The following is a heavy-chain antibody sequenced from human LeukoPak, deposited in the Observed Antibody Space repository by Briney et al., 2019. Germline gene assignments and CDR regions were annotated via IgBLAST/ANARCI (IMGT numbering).Heavy chain of an antibody. CDR3: ARDFVPLSRYFDWVVAFDI. Sequence: SETLSLTCTVSGGSISSYYWSWIRQPAGKGLEWIGRIYTIGSTNYNPSLKSRVTMSVDTSKNQFSLKLSSVTAADTAMYYCARDFVPLSRYFDWVVAFDIWGQGTMVTVSS. J-gene: IGHJ3*02. CDR2: IYTIGST. D-gene: IGHD3-9*01. V-gene: IGHV4-4*07. CDR1: GGSISSYY.